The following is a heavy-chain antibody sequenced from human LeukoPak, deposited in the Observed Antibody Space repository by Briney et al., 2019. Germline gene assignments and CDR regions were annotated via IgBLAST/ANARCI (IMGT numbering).Heavy chain of an antibody. Sequence: PSETLSLTCSVSGGSISSNNYYWVWIRQLPGKGLEWIGSISYSGTTYYNPSLKSRVTISVDTSTNHFSLRLSSVTAADTAVYYCARDHAGAWNGGFDPWGQGTLVTVSS. J-gene: IGHJ5*02. CDR2: ISYSGTT. CDR3: ARDHAGAWNGGFDP. D-gene: IGHD1-1*01. V-gene: IGHV4-39*07. CDR1: GGSISSNNYY.